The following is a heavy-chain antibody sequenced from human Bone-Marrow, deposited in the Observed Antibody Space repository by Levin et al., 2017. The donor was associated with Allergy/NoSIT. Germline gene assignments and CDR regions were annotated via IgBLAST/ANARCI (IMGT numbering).Heavy chain of an antibody. Sequence: GESLKISCTASGFTFGDYAMSWFRQAPGKGLEYLGLIRSKAYGATTEYAASVKGRFTISRDDSKSIAYLQMNSLKTEDTGVYYCTRIDCTSTSCYYYFDYWGQGTLVTVSS. V-gene: IGHV3-49*03. CDR2: IRSKAYGATT. J-gene: IGHJ4*02. CDR3: TRIDCTSTSCYYYFDY. CDR1: GFTFGDYA. D-gene: IGHD2-2*01.